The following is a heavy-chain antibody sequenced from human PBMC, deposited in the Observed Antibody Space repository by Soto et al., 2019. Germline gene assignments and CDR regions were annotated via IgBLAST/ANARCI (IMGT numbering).Heavy chain of an antibody. CDR3: ARVYVQYSSSWYWLDP. V-gene: IGHV1-8*01. J-gene: IGHJ5*02. CDR1: GYTFTSYD. CDR2: MNPNSGNT. D-gene: IGHD6-13*01. Sequence: ASVKVSCKASGYTFTSYDINWVRQATGQGLEWMGWMNPNSGNTGYAQKFQGRVTMTRNTSISTAYMELSSLRSEDTAVYYCARVYVQYSSSWYWLDPWGQGTLVTVYS.